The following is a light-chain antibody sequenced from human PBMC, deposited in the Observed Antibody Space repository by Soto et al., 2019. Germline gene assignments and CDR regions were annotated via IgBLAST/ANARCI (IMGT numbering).Light chain of an antibody. CDR2: GAS. J-gene: IGKJ1*01. V-gene: IGKV3-15*01. CDR3: QQYSEWPWT. Sequence: IGLTMPPVTVSLSVGERATLSCRASQRGSSGYLAWYQQKPGQAPRLLISGASARDTGISARFSGSGSETEFTLTISSLQSEDFALYYCQQYSEWPWTFGQGAKVDIK. CDR1: QRGSSGY.